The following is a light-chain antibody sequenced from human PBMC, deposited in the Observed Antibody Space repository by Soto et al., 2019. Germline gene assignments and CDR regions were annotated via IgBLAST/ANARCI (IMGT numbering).Light chain of an antibody. CDR2: SND. CDR1: SSTIGSKT. CDR3: AAWDDSLNGYV. V-gene: IGLV1-44*01. Sequence: QSVLTQPPSASGTPGQRVTISCSGSSSTIGSKTLNWYQHLPGTAPKLLIYSNDQRPSGVPDRFSGSKSGTSASLAISGLQSEDEADYYCAAWDDSLNGYVFGAGTKLTVL. J-gene: IGLJ1*01.